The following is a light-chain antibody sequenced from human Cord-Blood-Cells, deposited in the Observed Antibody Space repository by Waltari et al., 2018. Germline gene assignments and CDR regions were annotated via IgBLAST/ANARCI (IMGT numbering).Light chain of an antibody. CDR2: KDS. V-gene: IGLV3-25*02. J-gene: IGLJ3*02. CDR3: QSADSSGTYWV. Sequence: SYELTQPPSVSVSPGQTARITCPGDALPKQYAYWYQQKPGQAPVLVIYKDSERPSGIPERFSGSSSGTTVTLTISGVQAEEEADYYCQSADSSGTYWVFGGGTKLTVL. CDR1: ALPKQY.